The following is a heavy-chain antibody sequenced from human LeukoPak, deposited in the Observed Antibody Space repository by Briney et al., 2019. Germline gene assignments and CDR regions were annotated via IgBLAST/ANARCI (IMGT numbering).Heavy chain of an antibody. Sequence: SVKVSCKASGGTFSSYAISWVRQAPGQGLEWMGGIIPIFGTANYAQKFQGRVTITADESTSTAYMELSSLRSGDTAVYYCARGTNDYGDYVYWFDPWGQGTLVTVSS. V-gene: IGHV1-69*13. D-gene: IGHD4-17*01. J-gene: IGHJ5*02. CDR1: GGTFSSYA. CDR2: IIPIFGTA. CDR3: ARGTNDYGDYVYWFDP.